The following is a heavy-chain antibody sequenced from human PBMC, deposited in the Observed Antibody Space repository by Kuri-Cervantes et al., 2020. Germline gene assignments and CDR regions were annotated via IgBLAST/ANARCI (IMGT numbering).Heavy chain of an antibody. CDR1: GFTFSSYA. CDR2: ISYDGSNK. J-gene: IGHJ4*02. V-gene: IGHV3-30-3*01. D-gene: IGHD1-7*01. Sequence: GGSLRLSCAAPGFTFSSYAMHWVRQAPGKGLEWVAVISYDGSNKYYADSVKGRFTISRDNSKNTLYLQMNSLRAEDTAVYYCARAVWNYGYFDYWGQGTLVTVSS. CDR3: ARAVWNYGYFDY.